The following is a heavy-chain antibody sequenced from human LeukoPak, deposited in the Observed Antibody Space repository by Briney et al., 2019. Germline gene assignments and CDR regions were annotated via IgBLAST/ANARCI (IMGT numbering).Heavy chain of an antibody. D-gene: IGHD7-27*01. Sequence: SETLSLTCTVSGYSISSDYYWGWIRQPPGKGLEWIASIYHSGSTHYNPSLKSRVTISVDTSKNQFSLKLSSVTAADTAVYYCARAELGILSPHYYYMDVRGKGATVTVSS. CDR2: IYHSGST. CDR1: GYSISSDYY. CDR3: ARAELGILSPHYYYMDV. V-gene: IGHV4-38-2*02. J-gene: IGHJ6*03.